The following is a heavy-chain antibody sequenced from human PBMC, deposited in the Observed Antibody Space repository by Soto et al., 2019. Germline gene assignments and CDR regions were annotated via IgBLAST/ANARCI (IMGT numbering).Heavy chain of an antibody. D-gene: IGHD6-19*01. Sequence: EVQLLESGGNLVQPGGSLKLSCAASGFTFSSYAMSWVRQAPGKGLEWVSGIGGSAAGSNYADSVKGRFTISRDNSRKTVYLQMSSLRAEETALYYCARGGGIAVAGTHLDYWGQGTLVTVSS. CDR3: ARGGGIAVAGTHLDY. CDR2: IGGSAAGS. CDR1: GFTFSSYA. J-gene: IGHJ4*02. V-gene: IGHV3-23*01.